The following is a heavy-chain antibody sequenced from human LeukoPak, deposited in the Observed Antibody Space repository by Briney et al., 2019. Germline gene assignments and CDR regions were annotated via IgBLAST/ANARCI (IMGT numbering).Heavy chain of an antibody. V-gene: IGHV3-21*01. D-gene: IGHD6-19*01. J-gene: IGHJ6*02. Sequence: GGSLRLSCAASGSTFSSYSMNWDRQAPGKGLEWVSSISSSSSYIYYADSVKGRFTISRDNAKNSLYLQMNSLRAEDTAVYYCARDRQWLVGGYYYYYYGMDVWGQGTTVTVSS. CDR3: ARDRQWLVGGYYYYYYGMDV. CDR1: GSTFSSYS. CDR2: ISSSSSYI.